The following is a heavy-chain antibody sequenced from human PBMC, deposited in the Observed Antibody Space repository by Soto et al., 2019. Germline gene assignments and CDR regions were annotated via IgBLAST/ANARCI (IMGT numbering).Heavy chain of an antibody. D-gene: IGHD1-1*01. CDR3: ARGRYGDS. Sequence: QVHLVQSGAEVKKPGASVKVSCKASGYTFTSYGITWVPQAPGQGLEWMGWISAHNGNTDYAQKPQGRVIVTRDTSTSTAYMELRSRISDDTAVYYCARGRYGDSWGQGALVTVSS. V-gene: IGHV1-18*01. J-gene: IGHJ4*02. CDR1: GYTFTSYG. CDR2: ISAHNGNT.